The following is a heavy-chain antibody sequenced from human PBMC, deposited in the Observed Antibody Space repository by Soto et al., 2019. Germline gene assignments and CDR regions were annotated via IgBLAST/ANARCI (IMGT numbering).Heavy chain of an antibody. D-gene: IGHD2-2*01. CDR3: ARTASAAPYYFDY. J-gene: IGHJ4*02. V-gene: IGHV3-33*01. CDR1: GFTFSRYG. CDR2: IWYDGSNK. Sequence: QVQLVESGGGVVQPGRSLRLSCAAYGFTFSRYGMHWVRQAPGKGLEWVAVIWYDGSNKYYADSVKGRFTISRDNSKNTLDLQMNSLRAEDTAVYYCARTASAAPYYFDYWGQGTLVTGSS.